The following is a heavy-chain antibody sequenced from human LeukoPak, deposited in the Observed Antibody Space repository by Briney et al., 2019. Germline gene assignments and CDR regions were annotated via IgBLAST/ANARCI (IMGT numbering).Heavy chain of an antibody. J-gene: IGHJ4*02. Sequence: SGPTLVKPTRTLTLTCTFSGCSLPSTRVGVGWIRQPPGKALEWLTLIYWDDDKRYSPSLKSRLTITKDTSKNQVVLTMTNMDPADTATYYCAHSGYSSGRYYFGYWGQGTLVTVSS. CDR2: IYWDDDK. D-gene: IGHD6-19*01. V-gene: IGHV2-5*02. CDR1: GCSLPSTRVG. CDR3: AHSGYSSGRYYFGY.